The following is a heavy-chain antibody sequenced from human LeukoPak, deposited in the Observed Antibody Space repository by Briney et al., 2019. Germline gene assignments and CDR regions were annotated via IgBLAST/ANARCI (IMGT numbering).Heavy chain of an antibody. Sequence: PSQTLSLTCTVSGGSISSGGYYWSWIRQHPGKGLEWIGYIYSSGSTNYNPSLKSRVTISVDTSKNQFSLKLSSVTAADTAVYYCARNPCRSGGSCRGMDVWGQGTTVTVSS. CDR1: GGSISSGGYY. CDR2: IYSSGST. V-gene: IGHV4-31*03. CDR3: ARNPCRSGGSCRGMDV. J-gene: IGHJ6*02. D-gene: IGHD2-15*01.